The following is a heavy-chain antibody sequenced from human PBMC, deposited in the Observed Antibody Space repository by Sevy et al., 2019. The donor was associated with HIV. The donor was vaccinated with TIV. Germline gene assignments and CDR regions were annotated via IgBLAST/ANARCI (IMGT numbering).Heavy chain of an antibody. CDR3: AKERAYCSGGTCKPGGWFDP. CDR1: GYTFTGYY. CDR2: INRNSGGT. D-gene: IGHD2-15*01. V-gene: IGHV1-2*02. Sequence: ASVKVSCKASGYTFTGYYMHWVRQAPGQGLEWMGWINRNSGGTKYAQKFQGRVTMTRDTSISTAYMELSRLRSDDTAVYYCAKERAYCSGGTCKPGGWFDPWRQGTLVTVSS. J-gene: IGHJ5*02.